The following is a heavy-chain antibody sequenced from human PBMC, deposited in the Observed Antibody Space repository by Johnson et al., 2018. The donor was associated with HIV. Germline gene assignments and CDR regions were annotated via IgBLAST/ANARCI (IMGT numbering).Heavy chain of an antibody. CDR1: GFMFSDYY. Sequence: QVQLVESGGGVVRPGGSLRLSCAASGFMFSDYYMSWIRQAPGKGLEWVSYISSSRSTLYYADSVEGRFTISRDNAKNSLYLQMNSLRAEDTAVYYCARNGLIPAAKGVAFDIWGQGTMVTVSS. D-gene: IGHD2-2*01. CDR2: ISSSRSTL. J-gene: IGHJ3*02. V-gene: IGHV3-11*04. CDR3: ARNGLIPAAKGVAFDI.